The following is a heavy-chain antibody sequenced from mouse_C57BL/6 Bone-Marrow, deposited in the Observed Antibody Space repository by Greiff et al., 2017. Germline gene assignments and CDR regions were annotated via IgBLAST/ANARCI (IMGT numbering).Heavy chain of an antibody. V-gene: IGHV1-15*01. Sequence: VQLQQSGAELVRPGASVTLSCKASGYTFTDYEMHWVKQTPVHGLEWIGAIDPATGGTAYNQKFKGKAILTADKSSSTAYMELRSLTSEDSAVYYCTRRRVVYDGSSYYAMDYWGRGTAVTVSA. J-gene: IGHJ4*01. CDR1: GYTFTDYE. CDR3: TRRRVVYDGSSYYAMDY. D-gene: IGHD1-1*01. CDR2: IDPATGGT.